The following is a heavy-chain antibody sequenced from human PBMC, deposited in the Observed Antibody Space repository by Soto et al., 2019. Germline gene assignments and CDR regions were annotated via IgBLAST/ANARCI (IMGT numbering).Heavy chain of an antibody. D-gene: IGHD3-22*01. CDR1: GFSFSTSGEG. CDR3: AHSPSRYDFVTSGYPYDTFEI. CDR2: IYWDDDK. Sequence: QITLKESGPTLVNPTQTLTLTCTFSGFSFSTSGEGVGWIRQPQGKALEWLALIYWDDDKRYSPSLKSRLTITKDTNKHQVVLIMTNMEPVDTGTYYCAHSPSRYDFVTSGYPYDTFEILGQGTIGTVSS. J-gene: IGHJ3*02. V-gene: IGHV2-5*02.